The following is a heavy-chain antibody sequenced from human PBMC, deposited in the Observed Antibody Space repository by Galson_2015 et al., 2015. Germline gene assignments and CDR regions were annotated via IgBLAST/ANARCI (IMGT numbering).Heavy chain of an antibody. V-gene: IGHV3-23*01. CDR3: ARAYYDSSSYYPRPEY. CDR1: GFTFSSYA. D-gene: IGHD3-22*01. CDR2: ISGSGGST. J-gene: IGHJ4*02. Sequence: SLRLSCAASGFTFSSYAMSWVRQAPGKGLEWVSAISGSGGSTFYADSVKGRFTISRDNSKNMLYLQVNSLRAEDTALYYCARAYYDSSSYYPRPEYWGQGTLVTVSS.